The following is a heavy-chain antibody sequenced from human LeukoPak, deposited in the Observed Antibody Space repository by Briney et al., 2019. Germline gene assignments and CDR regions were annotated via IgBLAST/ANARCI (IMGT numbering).Heavy chain of an antibody. D-gene: IGHD3-22*01. CDR1: GFTFSSYS. Sequence: GGSLRLSCAASGFTFSSYSMNWVRQAPGKGLEWVSSISSSSSYIYYADPVKGRFTISRDNAKNSLYLQMNSLRAEDTAVYYCAREGSSGYYPLDYWGQGTLVTVSS. CDR2: ISSSSSYI. CDR3: AREGSSGYYPLDY. J-gene: IGHJ4*02. V-gene: IGHV3-21*01.